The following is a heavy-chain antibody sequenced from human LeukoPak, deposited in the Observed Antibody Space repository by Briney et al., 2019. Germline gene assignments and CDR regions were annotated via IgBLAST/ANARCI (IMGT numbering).Heavy chain of an antibody. J-gene: IGHJ4*02. CDR1: GYTFTSYA. CDR3: ARDTGGDYYDSSGYYYPFDY. D-gene: IGHD3-22*01. Sequence: ASVKVSCKASGYTFTSYAMHWVRQAPGQRLEWMGWINAGNGNTKYSQKFQGRVTITRDTSASTGYMELSSLRSEDTAVYYCARDTGGDYYDSSGYYYPFDYWGQGTLVTVSS. V-gene: IGHV1-3*01. CDR2: INAGNGNT.